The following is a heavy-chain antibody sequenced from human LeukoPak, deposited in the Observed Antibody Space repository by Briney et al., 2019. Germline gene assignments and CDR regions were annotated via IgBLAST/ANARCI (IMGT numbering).Heavy chain of an antibody. CDR1: GGTFSSYA. J-gene: IGHJ5*02. CDR3: ARAPRSYNWFDP. CDR2: IIPIFGTA. Sequence: SVKVASKAYGGTFSSYAISWVRQAPGQGLEWMGGIIPIFGTANYAQKFQGRVTITADESTSTAYMELSSLRSEDTAVYYCARAPRSYNWFDPWGQGTLVTVSS. V-gene: IGHV1-69*13.